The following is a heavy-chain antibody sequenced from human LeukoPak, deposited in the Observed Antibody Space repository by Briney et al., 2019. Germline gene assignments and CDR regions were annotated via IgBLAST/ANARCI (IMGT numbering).Heavy chain of an antibody. V-gene: IGHV3-74*01. Sequence: GGSLRLSCAASGFTFSRYWMHWVRQAPGKGLVWVPPINTDGSSTSYADSVKGRFTISRDNAKNTLYLQMNSLRAEDTAVYYCARAVYSSSWSHFDYWGQGTLVTVSS. CDR1: GFTFSRYW. CDR2: INTDGSST. CDR3: ARAVYSSSWSHFDY. D-gene: IGHD6-13*01. J-gene: IGHJ4*02.